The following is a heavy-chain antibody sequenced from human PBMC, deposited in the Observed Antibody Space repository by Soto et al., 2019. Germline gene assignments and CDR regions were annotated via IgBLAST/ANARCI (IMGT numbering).Heavy chain of an antibody. Sequence: PSVKVSCKASGYTFTGYYMHWVRQAPGQGLEWMGWINPNSGGTNYAQKFQGRVTMTRDTSISTAYMELSRLRSDDTAVYYCASPSSGYSYPYYYYGMDVWGQGTTVTVSS. CDR3: ASPSSGYSYPYYYYGMDV. D-gene: IGHD5-18*01. J-gene: IGHJ6*02. V-gene: IGHV1-2*02. CDR2: INPNSGGT. CDR1: GYTFTGYY.